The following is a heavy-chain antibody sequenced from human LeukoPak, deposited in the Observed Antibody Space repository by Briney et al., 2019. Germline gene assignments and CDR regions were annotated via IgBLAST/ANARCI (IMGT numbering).Heavy chain of an antibody. Sequence: GGSLRLSCAASGFTFSSYAMSWVRQAPGKGLEWVSTISNSDYSTYYADSVKGRFTISRDNAKNSLYLQMNSLRAEDTAVYYCAIFYGDYSESAFDIWGQGTMVTVSS. CDR2: ISNSDYST. J-gene: IGHJ3*02. V-gene: IGHV3-23*01. D-gene: IGHD4-17*01. CDR3: AIFYGDYSESAFDI. CDR1: GFTFSSYA.